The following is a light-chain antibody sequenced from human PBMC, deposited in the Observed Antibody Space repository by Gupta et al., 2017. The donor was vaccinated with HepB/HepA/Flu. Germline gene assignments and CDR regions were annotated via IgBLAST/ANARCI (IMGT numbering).Light chain of an antibody. V-gene: IGLV3-10*01. CDR2: EDR. Sequence: YELTQPPSVSVSTGQTAMMTCSGDILTRKYAYWYHQRPGQAPLLVIYEDRKRPSGRPERFSASSSGTVATLTISGAQVEDEGDYYCYSTDNTGHPLFGGGTKLSVL. CDR1: ILTRKY. J-gene: IGLJ2*01. CDR3: YSTDNTGHPL.